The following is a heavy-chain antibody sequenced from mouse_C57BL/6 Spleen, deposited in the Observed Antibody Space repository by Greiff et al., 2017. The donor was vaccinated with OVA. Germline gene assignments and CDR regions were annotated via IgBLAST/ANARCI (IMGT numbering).Heavy chain of an antibody. CDR3: ARGPVVARGCAY. Sequence: VQLQQSGAELVRPGTSVKVSCKASGYAFTNYLIEWVKQRPGQGLEWIGVINPGSGGTNYNEKFKGKATLTADKSSSTAYMQLSSLTSEDSAVYFCARGPVVARGCAYWGQGTLVTVSA. CDR2: INPGSGGT. D-gene: IGHD1-1*01. V-gene: IGHV1-54*01. J-gene: IGHJ3*01. CDR1: GYAFTNYL.